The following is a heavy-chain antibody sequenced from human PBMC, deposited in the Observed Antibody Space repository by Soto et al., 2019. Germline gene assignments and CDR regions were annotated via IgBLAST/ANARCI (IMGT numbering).Heavy chain of an antibody. CDR1: GGSISRGGYY. J-gene: IGHJ6*02. V-gene: IGHV4-31*03. Sequence: SEARSLRCTGSGGSISRGGYYWSWIRQHPGKGLEWIGYIYYSGSTYYNPSLKSRVTISVDTSKNQFSLKLSSVTAADTAVYYCAASCVGCGGFNYYGMDVWGQGTTVTVS. D-gene: IGHD2-21*01. CDR2: IYYSGST. CDR3: AASCVGCGGFNYYGMDV.